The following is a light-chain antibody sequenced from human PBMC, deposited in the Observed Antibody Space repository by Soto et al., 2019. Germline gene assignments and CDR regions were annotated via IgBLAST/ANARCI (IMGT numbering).Light chain of an antibody. J-gene: IGLJ3*02. CDR3: CSHAVVISWV. CDR2: EVT. V-gene: IGLV2-23*02. Sequence: QSALTQPASVSGSPGQSITISCTGTSSDVGSYNLVSWYQQHPGKAPKLMIYEVTKRPSGVSDRFSGSKSGNTASLTISGLQADDEADYYCCSHAVVISWVFGGGTKLTVL. CDR1: SSDVGSYNL.